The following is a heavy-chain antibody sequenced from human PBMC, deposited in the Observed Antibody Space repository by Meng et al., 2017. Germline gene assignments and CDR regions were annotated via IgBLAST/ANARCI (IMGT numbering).Heavy chain of an antibody. V-gene: IGHV3-33*01. CDR3: ASSPSVAGTFVDY. CDR2: IWYDGSNK. CDR1: GFTFSSYG. J-gene: IGHJ4*02. Sequence: VQLVEWGGGVVQPGRSLSLSCAASGFTFSSYGMHWVRQAPGKGLEWVAVIWYDGSNKYYADSVKGRFTISRDNSKNTLYLQMNSLRAEDTAVYYCASSPSVAGTFVDYWGQGTLVTVSS. D-gene: IGHD6-19*01.